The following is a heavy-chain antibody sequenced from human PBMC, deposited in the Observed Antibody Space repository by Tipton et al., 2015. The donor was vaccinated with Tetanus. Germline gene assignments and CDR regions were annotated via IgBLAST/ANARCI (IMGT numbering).Heavy chain of an antibody. CDR2: IYYSGST. CDR3: ARVAPPSPGGYYYYYMDV. J-gene: IGHJ6*03. V-gene: IGHV4-31*02. Sequence: LRLSCTVSGGSISSGGYYWSWIRQHPGKGLEWIGYIYYSGSTYYNPSLKSRVTISVDTSKNQFSLKLSSVTAADTAVYYCARVAPPSPGGYYYYYMDVWGKGTTVTVSS. D-gene: IGHD2-15*01. CDR1: GGSISSGGYY.